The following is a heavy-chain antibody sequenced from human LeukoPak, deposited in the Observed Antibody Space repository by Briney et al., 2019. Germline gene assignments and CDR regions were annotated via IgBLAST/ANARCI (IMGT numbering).Heavy chain of an antibody. CDR2: IFHTGST. D-gene: IGHD1-7*01. CDR3: ARVPPWYNWNCLDY. Sequence: SQTLSLTCTVSGDSISSGGHYWSWIRQLPGKGLECIGYIFHTGSTYYNPSLKSRVIISVDTSKNQFSLKLSSVTAADTAVYYCARVPPWYNWNCLDYWGQGTLVTVSS. J-gene: IGHJ4*02. CDR1: GDSISSGGHY. V-gene: IGHV4-31*03.